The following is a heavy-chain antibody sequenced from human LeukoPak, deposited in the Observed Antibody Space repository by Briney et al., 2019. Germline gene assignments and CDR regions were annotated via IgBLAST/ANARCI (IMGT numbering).Heavy chain of an antibody. D-gene: IGHD6-13*01. CDR1: GGSISNQY. CDR3: ARDRVGSSSWYGFDY. CDR2: IYTSGST. J-gene: IGHJ4*02. V-gene: IGHV4-4*07. Sequence: SETLSLTCTVSGGSISNQYWTWIRQPAGKGLEWIGRIYTSGSTNYNPSLKSRVTMSVDTSKNQFSLKLSSVTAADTAVYYCARDRVGSSSWYGFDYWGQGTQVTVSS.